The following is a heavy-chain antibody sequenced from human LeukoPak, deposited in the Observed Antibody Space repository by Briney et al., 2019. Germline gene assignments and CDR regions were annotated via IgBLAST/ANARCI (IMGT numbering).Heavy chain of an antibody. CDR2: IWYDGSNK. V-gene: IGHV3-33*01. Sequence: GRSLRLSCAASGFTFSSYGMHWVRQAPGKGLGWVAVIWYDGSNKYYADSVKGRFTISRDNSKNTLYLQMNSLRAEDTAVYYCARLTTEYYYFDYWGQGTLVTVSS. CDR3: ARLTTEYYYFDY. D-gene: IGHD4-17*01. J-gene: IGHJ4*02. CDR1: GFTFSSYG.